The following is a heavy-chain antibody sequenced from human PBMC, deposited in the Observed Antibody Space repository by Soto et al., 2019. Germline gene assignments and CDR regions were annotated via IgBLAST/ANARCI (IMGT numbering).Heavy chain of an antibody. CDR2: IYYSGST. J-gene: IGHJ5*02. Sequence: SETLSLHCPVSGCSISSGDYYWSWIRQPPGKGLEWIGYIYYSGSTYYNPSLKSRVTISVDTSKNQFSLKLSSVTAADTAVYYCARVCSSTSCYYARNNWFDPWGQGTLVTVSS. D-gene: IGHD2-2*01. CDR3: ARVCSSTSCYYARNNWFDP. V-gene: IGHV4-30-4*01. CDR1: GCSISSGDYY.